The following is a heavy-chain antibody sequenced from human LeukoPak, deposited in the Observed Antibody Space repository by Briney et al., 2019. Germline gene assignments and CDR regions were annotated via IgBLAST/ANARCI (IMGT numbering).Heavy chain of an antibody. CDR1: GFTVSSNY. Sequence: GGSLRLSCAVSGFTVSSNYMSGVRQAPGKGLEWVSVIHSGGSTYHADSVKGRFTISRDNSKNTVYLQMNSLRAEDTAVYYCVGATGFGYWGQGTLVTVSS. D-gene: IGHD4-17*01. CDR2: IHSGGST. CDR3: VGATGFGY. V-gene: IGHV3-66*01. J-gene: IGHJ4*02.